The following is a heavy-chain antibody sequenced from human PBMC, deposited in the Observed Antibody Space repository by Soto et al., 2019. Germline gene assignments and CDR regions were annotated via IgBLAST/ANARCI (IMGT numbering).Heavy chain of an antibody. V-gene: IGHV4-39*01. CDR1: GGSISSSGYY. D-gene: IGHD6-19*01. CDR2: IYYSGST. J-gene: IGHJ4*02. Sequence: PSETLSLTCTVSGGSISSSGYYWGWIRQPPGKGLEWIGSIYYSGSTYYNPSLKSRVTISVDTSKNQFSLKLSSVTAADTAVYYCARHRRHSSGWYCFDYWGQGTLVTVSS. CDR3: ARHRRHSSGWYCFDY.